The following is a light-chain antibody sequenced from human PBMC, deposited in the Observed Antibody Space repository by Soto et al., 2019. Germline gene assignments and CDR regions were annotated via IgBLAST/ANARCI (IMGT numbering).Light chain of an antibody. CDR3: HQSHNWPPWT. CDR2: GAS. V-gene: IGKV3-15*01. J-gene: IGKJ1*01. Sequence: EIVMAQSPATLSVSPGERATLSCRASQSIGTNLAWYQQRPGQAPRLLIYGASTSATGIPARFSGSGSGTDFTLTISSLQSEDFAVYFCHQSHNWPPWTFGQGTTVEIK. CDR1: QSIGTN.